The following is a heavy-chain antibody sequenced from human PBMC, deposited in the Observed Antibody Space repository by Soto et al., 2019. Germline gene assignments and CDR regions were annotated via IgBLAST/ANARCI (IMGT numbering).Heavy chain of an antibody. CDR3: AKLVSPPPNDNWFDP. J-gene: IGHJ5*02. CDR2: ISGSGGST. V-gene: IGHV3-23*01. Sequence: EVQLLESGGGLVQPGGSLRLSCAASGFTFSSYAMSWVRQAPGKGLEWVSAISGSGGSTYYADSVKGRFTISRDNSKNPLYLPMNSLRAEDTAVYYCAKLVSPPPNDNWFDPWGQGTLVTVSS. D-gene: IGHD1-1*01. CDR1: GFTFSSYA.